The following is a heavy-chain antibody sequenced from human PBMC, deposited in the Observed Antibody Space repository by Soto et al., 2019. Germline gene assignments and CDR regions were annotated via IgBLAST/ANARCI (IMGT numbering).Heavy chain of an antibody. Sequence: SETLSLTCAVSGYSIISGYYWGLIRQPPGKGLEWIGSIYHSGSTYYNPSLKSRVTISVDTSKNQFSLKLSSVTAADTAVYYCARDLRHGMDVWGQGTTVTVSS. J-gene: IGHJ6*02. V-gene: IGHV4-38-2*02. CDR3: ARDLRHGMDV. CDR1: GYSIISGYY. CDR2: IYHSGST.